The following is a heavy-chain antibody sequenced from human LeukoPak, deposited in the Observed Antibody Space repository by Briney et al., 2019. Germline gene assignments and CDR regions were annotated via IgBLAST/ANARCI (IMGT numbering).Heavy chain of an antibody. CDR2: INPNSGGT. J-gene: IGHJ3*02. Sequence: ASVKVSCKASGYTFTDYYIHWVRQAPGQGLEWMGWINPNSGGTSYAQKFQGRVTMTRDTSISTAYMELSRLRSDDTAVYYCARVASTTRRHDAFDIWGQGTMVIVSS. D-gene: IGHD1-1*01. CDR3: ARVASTTRRHDAFDI. CDR1: GYTFTDYY. V-gene: IGHV1-2*02.